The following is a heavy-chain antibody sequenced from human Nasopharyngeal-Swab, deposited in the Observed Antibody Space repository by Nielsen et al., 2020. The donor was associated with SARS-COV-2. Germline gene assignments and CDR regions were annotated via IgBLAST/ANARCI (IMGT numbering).Heavy chain of an antibody. J-gene: IGHJ5*02. CDR2: IYYSGST. V-gene: IGHV4-30-4*01. Sequence: SETLSLTCTVSGGSISSYYWSWIRQPPGKGLEWIGYIYYSGSTYYNPSLKSRVTISVDTSKNQFSLKLSSVTAADTAVYYCARVTPQYYDFWSGITGFDPWGQGTLVTVSS. CDR3: ARVTPQYYDFWSGITGFDP. CDR1: GGSISSYY. D-gene: IGHD3-3*01.